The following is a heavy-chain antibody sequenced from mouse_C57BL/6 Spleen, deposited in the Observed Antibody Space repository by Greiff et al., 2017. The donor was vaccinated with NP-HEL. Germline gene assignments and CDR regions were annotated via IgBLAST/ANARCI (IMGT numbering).Heavy chain of an antibody. CDR1: GYSFTDYN. Sequence: EVQLQESGPELVKPGASVKISCKASGYSFTDYNMNWVKQSNGKSLEWIGVINPNYGTTSYNQKFKGKATLTVDQSSSTAYMQLNSLTSEDSAVYYCARSAHGSPYYAMDYWGQGTSVTVSS. V-gene: IGHV1-39*01. D-gene: IGHD1-1*01. CDR2: INPNYGTT. CDR3: ARSAHGSPYYAMDY. J-gene: IGHJ4*01.